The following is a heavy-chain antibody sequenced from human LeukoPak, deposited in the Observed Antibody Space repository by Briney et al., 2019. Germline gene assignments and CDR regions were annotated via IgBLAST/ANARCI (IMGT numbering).Heavy chain of an antibody. CDR2: IQYDRTNE. Sequence: GGSLRLSCAASAFTFSSYGMHWVRQAPGKGLEWVAYIQYDRTNEQYAHSVKGRFRISRDNSNNILYLQMNSLRTEDTAMYYCARYCSGGSCPSDYWGQGTLVTVSS. D-gene: IGHD2-15*01. V-gene: IGHV3-30*02. J-gene: IGHJ4*02. CDR1: AFTFSSYG. CDR3: ARYCSGGSCPSDY.